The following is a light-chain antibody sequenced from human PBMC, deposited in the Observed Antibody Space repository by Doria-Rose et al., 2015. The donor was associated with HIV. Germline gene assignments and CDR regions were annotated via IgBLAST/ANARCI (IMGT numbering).Light chain of an antibody. CDR2: DGS. CDR3: HQYGTSWT. CDR1: QSFSSTD. Sequence: TQPPGTLTLSPGERATLSCRASQSFSSTDLAWYQQKPGQAPSLLIHDGSTSATGIPDRFSASGSRTDFTLTINRLEPEDFALYYCHQYGTSWTFGQGTKVEI. J-gene: IGKJ1*01. V-gene: IGKV3-20*01.